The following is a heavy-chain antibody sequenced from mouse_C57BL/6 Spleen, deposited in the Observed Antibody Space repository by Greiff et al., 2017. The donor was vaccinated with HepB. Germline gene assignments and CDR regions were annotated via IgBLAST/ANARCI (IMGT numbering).Heavy chain of an antibody. J-gene: IGHJ2*01. Sequence: VQLQQSGPELVKPGASVKISCKASGYAFSSSWMNWVKQRPGKGLEWIGRIYPGDGDTNYNGKFKGKATLTADKSSSTAYMQLSSLTSEDSAVYFCARENYYGPDYWGQGTTLTVSS. CDR3: ARENYYGPDY. CDR2: IYPGDGDT. V-gene: IGHV1-82*01. D-gene: IGHD1-2*01. CDR1: GYAFSSSW.